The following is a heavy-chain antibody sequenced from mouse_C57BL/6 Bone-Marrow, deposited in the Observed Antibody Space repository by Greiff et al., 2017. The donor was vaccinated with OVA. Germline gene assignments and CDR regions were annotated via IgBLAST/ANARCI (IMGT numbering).Heavy chain of an antibody. V-gene: IGHV3-5*01. J-gene: IGHJ4*01. D-gene: IGHD6-2*01. Sequence: EVKLMESGPGLVKPSQTVFLTCTVTGISITTGNYRWSWIRQFPGNKLEWIGYIYYSGTITYNPSLTSRTTITRDTPKNQFFLEMNSLTAEDTATYYCARVSSNYAMDYWGQGTSVTVSS. CDR2: IYYSGTI. CDR3: ARVSSNYAMDY. CDR1: GISITTGNYR.